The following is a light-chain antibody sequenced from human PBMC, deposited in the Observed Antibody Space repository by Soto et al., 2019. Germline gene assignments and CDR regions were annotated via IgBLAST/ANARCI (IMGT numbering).Light chain of an antibody. CDR1: SSDVGAYNY. V-gene: IGLV2-14*01. Sequence: QSALTQPASVSGSPGQSITISCTGTSSDVGAYNYVSWYQQHPGKAPKLMIYDVSNRPSGVSNRFSGSKSGNTASLTISGLQAEDEADYYCTSYISSGTLVVFGTGTKVTVL. J-gene: IGLJ1*01. CDR2: DVS. CDR3: TSYISSGTLVV.